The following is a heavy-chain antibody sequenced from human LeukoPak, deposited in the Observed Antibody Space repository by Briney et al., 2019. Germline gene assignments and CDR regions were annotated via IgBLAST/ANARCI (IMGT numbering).Heavy chain of an antibody. CDR2: IFPGDSET. CDR1: GYRFNNYG. CDR3: ARRYDSSGYYPLDYFDH. Sequence: GESLKISCTGSGYRFNNYGIVWVRQTPGEGLLWMGIIFPGDSETRYSPSFEGQVTFSADKSNTTAYLHWSSLKASDTAMYYCARRYDSSGYYPLDYFDHWGQGSLVTVSS. V-gene: IGHV5-51*01. J-gene: IGHJ4*02. D-gene: IGHD3-22*01.